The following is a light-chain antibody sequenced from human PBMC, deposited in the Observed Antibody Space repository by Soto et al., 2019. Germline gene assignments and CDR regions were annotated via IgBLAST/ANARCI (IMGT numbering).Light chain of an antibody. V-gene: IGLV1-44*01. Sequence: QSVLTQPPSASGTPGQRVTISCSGSSSNIGSNTVNWYQQLPGTAPKLLIYSNNQRPSGVPDRFSGSKSGTSASLAISGLQSDDEADYYCAAWDDSLKLVFGGGTKLTVL. CDR2: SNN. CDR1: SSNIGSNT. J-gene: IGLJ2*01. CDR3: AAWDDSLKLV.